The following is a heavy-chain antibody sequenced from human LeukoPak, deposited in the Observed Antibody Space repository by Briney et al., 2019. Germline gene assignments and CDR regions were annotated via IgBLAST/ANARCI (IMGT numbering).Heavy chain of an antibody. V-gene: IGHV3-30*03. Sequence: PGRSLRLSCAASGFTFSSYGMHWVRQAPGKGLQWVAVISYDGSNKYHADSVKGRFTISRDNVQNSLYLQMNSLRAEDTAMYYCARDRGYFDNWGQGTLVTVSS. J-gene: IGHJ4*02. CDR2: ISYDGSNK. CDR3: ARDRGYFDN. CDR1: GFTFSSYG.